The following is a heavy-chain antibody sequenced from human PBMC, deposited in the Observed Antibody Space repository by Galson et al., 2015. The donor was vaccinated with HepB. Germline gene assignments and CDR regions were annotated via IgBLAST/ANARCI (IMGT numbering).Heavy chain of an antibody. CDR3: ARVEPIIAVAGNGHY. D-gene: IGHD6-19*01. V-gene: IGHV3-30-3*01. CDR1: GFTFSSYA. Sequence: SLRLSCAASGFTFSSYAMHWVRQAPGKGLEWVAVISYDGSNKYYADSVKGRFTISRDNSKNTLYLQMNSLRAEDTAVYYCARVEPIIAVAGNGHYWGQGTLVTVSS. CDR2: ISYDGSNK. J-gene: IGHJ4*02.